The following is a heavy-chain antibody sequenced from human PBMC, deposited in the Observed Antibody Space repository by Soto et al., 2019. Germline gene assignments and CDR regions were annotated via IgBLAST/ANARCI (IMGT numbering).Heavy chain of an antibody. V-gene: IGHV1-69*02. D-gene: IGHD2-2*01. CDR3: ESGIGDQTALDN. CDR1: GGTFNSYT. J-gene: IGHJ3*02. Sequence: QVQLVQSGPELKKPGSSVRVSCRASGGTFNSYTITWVRQSPGQGLEWLGRIIATLDLTNSAQNFQGRVTITGDKSASTAYMELTSLRSKDTAVYDCESGIGDQTALDNWGQGTVVTVSS. CDR2: IIATLDLT.